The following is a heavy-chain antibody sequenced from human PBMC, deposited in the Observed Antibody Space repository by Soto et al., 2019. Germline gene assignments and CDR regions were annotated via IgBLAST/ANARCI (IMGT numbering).Heavy chain of an antibody. V-gene: IGHV4-39*01. CDR2: IYNTGST. Sequence: QLQLQESGPGLVKPSETLSLTCTVSGGSINSGTYYWGWIRQPPGKGLGWIGSIYNTGSTYCSPSLTSRFPVSIDTANTRFTLMLTSATSADTAAYYCVKPRYQYHMDVWGRGTPVTVS. CDR3: VKPRYQYHMDV. D-gene: IGHD2-2*01. J-gene: IGHJ6*03. CDR1: GGSINSGTYY.